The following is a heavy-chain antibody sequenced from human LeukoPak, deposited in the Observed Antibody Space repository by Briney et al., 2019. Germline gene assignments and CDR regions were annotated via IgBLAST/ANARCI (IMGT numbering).Heavy chain of an antibody. CDR2: IKSKPSGGRI. CDR1: GFTFNQVW. V-gene: IGHV3-15*01. J-gene: IGHJ5*02. CDR3: STDSFS. Sequence: PGGSLRLSCAASGFTFNQVWMIWVRLAPGKGLEWVGRIKSKPSGGRIDYAEPVKGRFSISRDDSNNILYLQMSSLKTEDTAVYYCSTDSFSWRQGTPVTVSS.